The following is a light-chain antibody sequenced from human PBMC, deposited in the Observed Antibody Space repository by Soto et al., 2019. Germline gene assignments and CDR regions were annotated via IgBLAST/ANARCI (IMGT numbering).Light chain of an antibody. Sequence: DIQMTQSPSSLSASVGDSVTISCRSSQNIDTFLNWYQQKAGEAPKLLIRSSTTLQDGVPSRFTGSGSGTEFALTIGSLQPEDFASYYCQQNHSAPTFGQGTKV. CDR3: QQNHSAPT. CDR1: QNIDTF. CDR2: SST. J-gene: IGKJ1*01. V-gene: IGKV1-39*01.